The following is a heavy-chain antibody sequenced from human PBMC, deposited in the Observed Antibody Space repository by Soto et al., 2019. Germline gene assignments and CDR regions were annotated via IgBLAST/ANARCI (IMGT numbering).Heavy chain of an antibody. D-gene: IGHD4-17*01. J-gene: IGHJ4*02. CDR2: ISGSGDSS. Sequence: GGSLRLSCAASGFTFSSYAMSWVRQAPGKGLEWVSAISGSGDSSYYADSVKGRFTISRDNSKNTLYLQMNSLRAEDTAVYYCAKDPYDYGDYVQIDYWGQGTLVTVSS. V-gene: IGHV3-23*01. CDR3: AKDPYDYGDYVQIDY. CDR1: GFTFSSYA.